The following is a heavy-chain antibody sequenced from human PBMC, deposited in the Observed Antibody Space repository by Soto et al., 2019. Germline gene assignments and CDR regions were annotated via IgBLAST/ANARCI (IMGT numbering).Heavy chain of an antibody. J-gene: IGHJ2*01. CDR3: LKKSCSHTRCYSGWFFDL. Sequence: PLRVSCEASGFICVIYDMHLVRQPPGKGLQWASGISWNSGDKDYGASVKGRFTISRDNAKNSLDLQMSSLRVEDTATSYCLKKSCSHTRCYSGWFFDLWGRGTQVTVAS. D-gene: IGHD2-15*01. V-gene: IGHV3-9*01. CDR2: ISWNSGDK. CDR1: GFICVIYD.